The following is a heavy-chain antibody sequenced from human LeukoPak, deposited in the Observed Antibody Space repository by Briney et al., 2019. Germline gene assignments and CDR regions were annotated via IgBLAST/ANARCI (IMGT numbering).Heavy chain of an antibody. CDR2: INHSGST. CDR1: GGSFSGYY. V-gene: IGHV4-34*01. J-gene: IGHJ4*02. D-gene: IGHD3-22*01. Sequence: SETLSLTCAVYGGSFSGYYWSWIRQPPGKGLEWIGEINHSGSTNYNPSLKSRVTTSVDTSKNQFSLKLSSVTAAETAVYYCSRVVSGFIDYWGQGTLVTVSS. CDR3: SRVVSGFIDY.